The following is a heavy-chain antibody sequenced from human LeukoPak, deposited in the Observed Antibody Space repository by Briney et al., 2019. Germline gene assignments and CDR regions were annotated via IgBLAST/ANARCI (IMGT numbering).Heavy chain of an antibody. Sequence: SEPLSLTCAVSGYSISSGYYWGWIRQPPGKGLEWIGSIYHSGSTYYNPSLNSRVTISVDTSKNPFSLKLSSVTAANTAGYYRATTTIWGVNWFDPWGQGTLVTVSS. CDR1: GYSISSGYY. D-gene: IGHD3-16*01. CDR2: IYHSGST. V-gene: IGHV4-38-2*01. CDR3: ATTTIWGVNWFDP. J-gene: IGHJ5*02.